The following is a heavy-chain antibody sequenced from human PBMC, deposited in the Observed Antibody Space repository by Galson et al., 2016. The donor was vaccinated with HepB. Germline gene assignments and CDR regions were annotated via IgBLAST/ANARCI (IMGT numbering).Heavy chain of an antibody. CDR3: ASRHYSGDVCPNMGWFGS. Sequence: ETLSLTCAVYGGSFDGYYWSWIRQPPGKGLEWIGEINPNGDTTYNPSLKSRLTMSIDTSKKWFSLNLRSVTAADMAVYYCASRHYSGDVCPNMGWFGSWGLGTLVIVSS. J-gene: IGHJ5*01. D-gene: IGHD2-15*01. CDR2: INPNGDT. CDR1: GGSFDGYY. V-gene: IGHV4-34*01.